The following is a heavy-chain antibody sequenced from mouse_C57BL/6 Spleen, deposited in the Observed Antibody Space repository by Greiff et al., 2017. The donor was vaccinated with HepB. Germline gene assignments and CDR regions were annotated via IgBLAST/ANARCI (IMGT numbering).Heavy chain of an antibody. CDR3: ARGKFYYESYWYFDV. D-gene: IGHD2-4*01. Sequence: VQLQQSGPELVKPGASVKISCKASGYTFTDYYMNWVKQSHGKSLEWIGDINPNNGGTSYNQKFKGKATLTVDKSSSTAYMELRSLTSEDSAVYYCARGKFYYESYWYFDVWGTGTTVTVSS. CDR2: INPNNGGT. V-gene: IGHV1-26*01. CDR1: GYTFTDYY. J-gene: IGHJ1*03.